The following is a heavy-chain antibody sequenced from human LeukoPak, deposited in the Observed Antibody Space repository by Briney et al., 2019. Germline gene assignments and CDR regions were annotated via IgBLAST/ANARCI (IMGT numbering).Heavy chain of an antibody. J-gene: IGHJ5*02. CDR3: ARDSGDYYGSGSRFDP. CDR1: GYRFTGYY. Sequence: GASVKVSCKASGYRFTGYYIHWVRQAPGQGLEWMGWINPNNGGTNYAQKFQGRVTMARDTSITTTYMELSSLRSDDTAVYYCARDSGDYYGSGSRFDPWGRGTLVTVSS. CDR2: INPNNGGT. V-gene: IGHV1-2*02. D-gene: IGHD3-10*01.